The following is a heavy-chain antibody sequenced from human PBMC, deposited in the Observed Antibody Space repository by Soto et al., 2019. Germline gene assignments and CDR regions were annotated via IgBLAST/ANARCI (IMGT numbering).Heavy chain of an antibody. CDR1: GFTFDDYN. J-gene: IGHJ4*02. D-gene: IGHD1-26*01. V-gene: IGHV3-43*01. CDR3: AKDRATGSGSYYGAFDY. Sequence: GGSLRLSCAASGFTFDDYNMHWVRQAPGKGLEWICLINFDGYSAYYTDSVKGRFTITRDNSKNSLHLQMNGLRPEDTALYYCAKDRATGSGSYYGAFDYWGQGTLVTVSS. CDR2: INFDGYSA.